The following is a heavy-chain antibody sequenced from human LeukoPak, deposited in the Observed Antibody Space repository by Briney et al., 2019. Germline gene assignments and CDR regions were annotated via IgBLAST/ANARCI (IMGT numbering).Heavy chain of an antibody. V-gene: IGHV4-39*01. J-gene: IGHJ6*03. CDR2: VYYGGTT. Sequence: SETLSLTCTVSGGSINSRSYYWGWIRQPPGKGLEWIGSVYYGGTTYYNPSLKSRVTISEDTSKNQFSLKLSSVTAADTAVYYCARRATTVTTGYYYYYMDVWGKGTTVSVSS. CDR3: ARRATTVTTGYYYYYMDV. CDR1: GGSINSRSYY. D-gene: IGHD4-17*01.